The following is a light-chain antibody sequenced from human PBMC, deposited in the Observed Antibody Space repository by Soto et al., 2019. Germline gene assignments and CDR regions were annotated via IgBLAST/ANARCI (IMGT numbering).Light chain of an antibody. Sequence: QSALTQPASVSGSPGQSITISCTGTNSDVGGYDYVSWYQQHPGKAPRLLIFDVTKRPSGVSKRFSGSKSGNTASLTISGLLTEDEADYYCSSFTGSTTWVFGGGTKVTVL. J-gene: IGLJ3*02. CDR3: SSFTGSTTWV. CDR1: NSDVGGYDY. CDR2: DVT. V-gene: IGLV2-14*03.